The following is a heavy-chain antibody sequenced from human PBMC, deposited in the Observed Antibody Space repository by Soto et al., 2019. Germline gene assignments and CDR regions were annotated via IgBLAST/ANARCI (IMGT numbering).Heavy chain of an antibody. CDR2: ISGSGGST. V-gene: IGHV3-23*01. Sequence: EVQLLESGGGLVQPGGSLRLSCAASGFTFSSYAMSWVRQAPGKGLEWVSAISGSGGSTYYADSVKGRFTISRDNSKNTLYLQMNSLRAEDTAVYYCAKDILFEEERRVPAWGKLGREYYDSSGYYRWNAFDIWGQGTMVTVSS. J-gene: IGHJ3*02. CDR1: GFTFSSYA. CDR3: AKDILFEEERRVPAWGKLGREYYDSSGYYRWNAFDI. D-gene: IGHD3-22*01.